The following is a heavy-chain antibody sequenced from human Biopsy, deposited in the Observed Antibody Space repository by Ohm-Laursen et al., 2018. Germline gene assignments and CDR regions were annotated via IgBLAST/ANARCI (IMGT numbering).Heavy chain of an antibody. CDR2: IIPMFGTA. V-gene: IGHV1-69*13. J-gene: IGHJ4*02. CDR3: ARGPHSGSHSCFDY. D-gene: IGHD1-26*01. Sequence: GASVKVSCKASGGTFINYAISWVRQAPGQGLEWMGGIIPMFGTANYAQMFQGRVTISADESTSTSYMELSSLTTEDTDIYYCARGPHSGSHSCFDYWGRGTLVTVSS. CDR1: GGTFINYA.